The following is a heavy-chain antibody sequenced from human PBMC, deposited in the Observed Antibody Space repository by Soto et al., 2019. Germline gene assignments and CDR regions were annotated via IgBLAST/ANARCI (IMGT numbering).Heavy chain of an antibody. D-gene: IGHD6-13*01. CDR2: IYYSGST. CDR3: ASRHSSPYFDY. CDR1: GGSISSGDYY. J-gene: IGHJ4*02. Sequence: SETLSLTCTVSGGSISSGDYYWSWIRQPQGKGQEWIGSIYYSGSTYYTPSLKSRVTISLDTSKNHFSLKLNSLIAADTAVYYCASRHSSPYFDYWGQGTLVTVSS. V-gene: IGHV4-30-4*01.